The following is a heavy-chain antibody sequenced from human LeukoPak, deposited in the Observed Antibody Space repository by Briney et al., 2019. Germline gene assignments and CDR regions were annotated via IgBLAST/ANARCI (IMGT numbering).Heavy chain of an antibody. Sequence: SETLSLTCTASGASISSYYWSWIRQPAGKGLEWIGRIYTSGSTNYNPSLKSRVTLSVDTSKNQFSLKLRSVTAADTAVYYCARDYGGWRFDYWGQGTLVTVSS. CDR1: GASISSYY. D-gene: IGHD2-8*01. V-gene: IGHV4-4*07. CDR2: IYTSGST. CDR3: ARDYGGWRFDY. J-gene: IGHJ4*02.